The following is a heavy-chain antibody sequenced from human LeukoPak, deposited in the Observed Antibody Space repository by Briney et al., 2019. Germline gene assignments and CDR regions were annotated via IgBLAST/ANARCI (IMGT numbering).Heavy chain of an antibody. D-gene: IGHD1-26*01. CDR1: GGSISSGGYY. CDR2: IYYSGST. V-gene: IGHV4-31*03. Sequence: SETLSLTCTVSGGSISSGGYYWSWIRQHPGNALELIGYIYYSGSTYYNPSLKSRVTISVDTSKNQFSLKLSSVTAADTAVYYCARDLLDTYYGMDVWGQGTTVTVSS. J-gene: IGHJ6*02. CDR3: ARDLLDTYYGMDV.